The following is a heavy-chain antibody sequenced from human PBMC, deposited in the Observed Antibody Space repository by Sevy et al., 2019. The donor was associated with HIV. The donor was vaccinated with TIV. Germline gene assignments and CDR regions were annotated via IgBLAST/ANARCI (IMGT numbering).Heavy chain of an antibody. CDR2: IYYSGST. D-gene: IGHD4-17*01. J-gene: IGHJ4*02. V-gene: IGHV4-39*01. CDR1: GGSISSSSYY. CDR3: ATPPSIDYGYSRLDY. Sequence: SETLSLTCTVSGGSISSSSYYWGWIRQPPGKGLEWIGSIYYSGSTYYNPSLKSRVTISVDTSKNQFSLKLSSVTAADTAVYYCATPPSIDYGYSRLDYWGQGTLVTVSS.